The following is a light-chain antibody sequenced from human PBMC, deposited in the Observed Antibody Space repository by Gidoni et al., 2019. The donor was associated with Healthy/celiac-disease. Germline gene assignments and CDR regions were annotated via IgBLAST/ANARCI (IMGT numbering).Light chain of an antibody. CDR2: DAS. CDR3: QQRSNWPPLFT. CDR1: QSVSSY. Sequence: EIVLTHSPATLSLSPGERATLSGRASQSVSSYLAWYQQKPGQAPRLLINDASNRATGIPARFSGSVSGTDFTLTISSLEPEDFAVYYCQQRSNWPPLFTFGPGTKVDI. J-gene: IGKJ3*01. V-gene: IGKV3-11*01.